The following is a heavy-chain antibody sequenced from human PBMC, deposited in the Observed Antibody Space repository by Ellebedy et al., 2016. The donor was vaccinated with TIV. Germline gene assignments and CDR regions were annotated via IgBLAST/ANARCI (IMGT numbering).Heavy chain of an antibody. Sequence: ASVKVSCKASGYTFTSYDINWVRQASGQGLEWMGWMNPNSGNTGYSQKFQGRVTITRDTSASPAYMELSSLRSEDTAMYYCARATFGSGSYAYFDYWGQGTLVTVSS. D-gene: IGHD3-10*01. CDR3: ARATFGSGSYAYFDY. CDR2: MNPNSGNT. J-gene: IGHJ4*02. CDR1: GYTFTSYD. V-gene: IGHV1-8*01.